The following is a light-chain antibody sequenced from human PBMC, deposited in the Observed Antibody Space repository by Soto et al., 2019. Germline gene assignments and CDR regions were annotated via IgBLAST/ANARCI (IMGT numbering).Light chain of an antibody. CDR3: QQYNSYSRT. J-gene: IGKJ1*01. Sequence: DIHMTQSPSTLSASVGDRVTITCRASQSIGDWLAWYQQKPGKAPKLLIYKASSLESGVPSRFSGSGSGTEFTLTISSLQPDDFATYYCQQYNSYSRTFGQGTKVDIK. CDR1: QSIGDW. CDR2: KAS. V-gene: IGKV1-5*03.